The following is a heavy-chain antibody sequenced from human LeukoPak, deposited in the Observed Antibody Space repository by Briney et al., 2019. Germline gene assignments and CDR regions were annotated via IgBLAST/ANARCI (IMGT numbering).Heavy chain of an antibody. CDR3: AKDAVRASNWFDP. V-gene: IGHV3-30*02. J-gene: IGHJ5*02. CDR2: IRYDGSNK. CDR1: GFTFSSYG. D-gene: IGHD6-6*01. Sequence: GGSLRLSCAASGFTFSSYGMHWVRQAPGKGLEWVAFIRYDGSNKYYADSVKGRFTISRDNSKNTLYLQMNSLRAEDTAVYYCAKDAVRASNWFDPWGQGTLVTVSS.